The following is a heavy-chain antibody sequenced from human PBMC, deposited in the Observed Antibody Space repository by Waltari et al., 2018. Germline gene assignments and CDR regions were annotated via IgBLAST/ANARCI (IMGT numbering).Heavy chain of an antibody. D-gene: IGHD3-3*01. J-gene: IGHJ6*02. CDR3: ASDNYDFWSVLKGDYYYGMDV. CDR1: GGSFSGYY. V-gene: IGHV4-34*01. Sequence: QVQLQQWGAGLLKPSETLSLTSAVYGGSFSGYYWSWIRQRPVKGLEWIGEINHSGSTNYSPSLKRRVTISVDTPKNQFSLKLSSVTAADTAVYYCASDNYDFWSVLKGDYYYGMDVWGQGTTVTVSS. CDR2: INHSGST.